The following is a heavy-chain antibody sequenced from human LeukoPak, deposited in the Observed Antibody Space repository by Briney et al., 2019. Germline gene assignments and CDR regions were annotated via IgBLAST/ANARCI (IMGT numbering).Heavy chain of an antibody. J-gene: IGHJ5*02. CDR2: IWYDGTNK. CDR1: GFTFSSYG. V-gene: IGHV3-33*06. Sequence: PGRSLRLSCAASGFTFSSYGMHWVRQAPGKGLEWMAFIWYDGTNKYYADSVTGRFTISRDNSENTLYLQMNSLRAEDTAVYYCAKTPGYCSSTTCYHNWFDPWGQGTLVTVSS. D-gene: IGHD2-2*03. CDR3: AKTPGYCSSTTCYHNWFDP.